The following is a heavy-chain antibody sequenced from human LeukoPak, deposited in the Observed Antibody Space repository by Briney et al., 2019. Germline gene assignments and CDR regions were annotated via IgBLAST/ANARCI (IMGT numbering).Heavy chain of an antibody. Sequence: ASVKVSCKASGCTFTGYYMHWVRQAPGQGLGWMGWINPNSGGTNYAQKFQGRVTMTRDTSISTAHMELSRLRSDDTAVYYCARALGLVRGAPGYWGQGTLVTVPS. CDR2: INPNSGGT. V-gene: IGHV1-2*02. CDR3: ARALGLVRGAPGY. D-gene: IGHD3-10*01. CDR1: GCTFTGYY. J-gene: IGHJ4*02.